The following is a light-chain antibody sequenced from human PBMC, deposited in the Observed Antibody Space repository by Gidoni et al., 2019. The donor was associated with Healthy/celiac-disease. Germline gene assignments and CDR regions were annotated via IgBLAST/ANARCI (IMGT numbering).Light chain of an antibody. J-gene: IGLJ2*01. Sequence: SYQLTQPPSVSVSPGQTASITCSGEKLGDKYACWYQQKPGQSPVLVIYQDSKRPSGIPERFAGSNSGNTDTLTISGTQAMDEADYYCQAWDNEVVFGGGSKLT. V-gene: IGLV3-1*01. CDR2: QDS. CDR1: KLGDKY. CDR3: QAWDNEVV.